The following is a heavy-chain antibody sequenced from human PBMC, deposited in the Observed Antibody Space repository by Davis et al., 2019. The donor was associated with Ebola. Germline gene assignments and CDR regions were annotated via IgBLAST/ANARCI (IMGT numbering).Heavy chain of an antibody. D-gene: IGHD3-3*01. CDR2: ISYDGSNK. J-gene: IGHJ4*02. CDR3: AREARYAIGVNDY. Sequence: GESLKISCAASGFTFSSYGMHWVRQAPGKGLEWVAVISYDGSNKYYADSVKGRFTISRDNPENTLHLQMNSLRGEDTAVYYCAREARYAIGVNDYWGQGTLVTVSS. V-gene: IGHV3-30*03. CDR1: GFTFSSYG.